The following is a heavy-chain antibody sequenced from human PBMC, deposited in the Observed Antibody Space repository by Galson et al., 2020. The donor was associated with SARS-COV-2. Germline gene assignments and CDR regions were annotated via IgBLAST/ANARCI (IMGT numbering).Heavy chain of an antibody. V-gene: IGHV4-30-2*01. J-gene: IGHJ6*02. D-gene: IGHD1-1*01. CDR3: ARGGTGTYYYDGMDV. Sequence: SQTLSPTCAVSGGSISSGGYSWSWLRQPPGKGLEWIGYIYHSGRTYYNPSLKSRVTISVDRSKNQFSLKLSSVTAADTAVYYCARGGTGTYYYDGMDVWGQGTTVTFSS. CDR2: IYHSGRT. CDR1: GGSISSGGYS.